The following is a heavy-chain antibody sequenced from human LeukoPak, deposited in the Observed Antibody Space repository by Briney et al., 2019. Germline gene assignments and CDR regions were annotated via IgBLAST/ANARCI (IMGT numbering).Heavy chain of an antibody. J-gene: IGHJ6*02. V-gene: IGHV3-33*08. D-gene: IGHD3-10*01. CDR1: GFTFSGYG. CDR3: ARDFRYDPVLLVPDYYYYGMDV. CDR2: IWYVGSNK. Sequence: PGRSLRLSCAASGFTFSGYGMHWVRQAPGKGLEWVAVIWYVGSNKYYADSVKGRFTISRDNSKNTLYLQMNSLRAEDTAVYYCARDFRYDPVLLVPDYYYYGMDVWGQRTTVTVSS.